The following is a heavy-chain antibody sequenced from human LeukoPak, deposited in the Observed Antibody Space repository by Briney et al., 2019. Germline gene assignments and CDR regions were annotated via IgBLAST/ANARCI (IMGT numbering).Heavy chain of an antibody. D-gene: IGHD2-8*01. V-gene: IGHV3-48*03. CDR1: GFTFSSYE. J-gene: IGHJ4*02. CDR2: ISSSGSTI. CDR3: ARDNGNKYYFDY. Sequence: PGGSLRLSCAASGFTFSSYEMNWVRQAPGKGLEWVSYISSSGSTIYYADSVKGRFTISRDNAKNSLYLQMNSLRAEDTAVYYCARDNGNKYYFDYWGQGTLVTVSS.